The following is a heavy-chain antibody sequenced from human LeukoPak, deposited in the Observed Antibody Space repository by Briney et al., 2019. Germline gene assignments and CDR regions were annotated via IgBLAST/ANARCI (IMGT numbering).Heavy chain of an antibody. V-gene: IGHV3-30*03. CDR1: GFTFSSYG. CDR3: ARDFFGWGYDVSDI. Sequence: TGGSLRLSCAASGFTFSSYGMHWVRQAPGKGLEWVAVISYDGGKKYYADSVKGRFAISRDNSKNTVSLQMNSLRVEDTAVYYCARDFFGWGYDVSDIWGQGTMVTVSS. J-gene: IGHJ3*02. CDR2: ISYDGGKK. D-gene: IGHD6-19*01.